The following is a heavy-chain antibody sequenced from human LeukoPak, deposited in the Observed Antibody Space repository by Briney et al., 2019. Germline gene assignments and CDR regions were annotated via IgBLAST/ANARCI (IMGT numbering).Heavy chain of an antibody. CDR2: ISSSSSYI. CDR3: ARDSSGWYQGAFDI. V-gene: IGHV3-21*01. CDR1: GFTFSSYS. Sequence: GGSLRLSCAASGFTFSSYSMNWVRQAPGKGLEWVSSISSSSSYIYYADSVKGRFTISRDNAKNSLYLQMNSLRAEDTAVYYCARDSSGWYQGAFDIRGQGTMVTVSS. D-gene: IGHD6-19*01. J-gene: IGHJ3*02.